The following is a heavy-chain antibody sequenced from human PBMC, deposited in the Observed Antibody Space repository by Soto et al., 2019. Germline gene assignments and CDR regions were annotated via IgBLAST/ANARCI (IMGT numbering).Heavy chain of an antibody. Sequence: QVQLVQSGAEVKKPGSSVKVSCKASGGTFSSYAISWVRQAPGQGLEWMGGIIPIFGTANYAQKFQGRVTITADESTSTAYMELSSLRSEDTAVYYCARDPSSSWYGGYYCGMDVWGQGTTVTVSS. CDR2: IIPIFGTA. CDR3: ARDPSSSWYGGYYCGMDV. D-gene: IGHD6-13*01. V-gene: IGHV1-69*01. CDR1: GGTFSSYA. J-gene: IGHJ6*02.